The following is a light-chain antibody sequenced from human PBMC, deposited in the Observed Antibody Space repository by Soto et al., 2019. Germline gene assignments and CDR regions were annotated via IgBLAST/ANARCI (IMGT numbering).Light chain of an antibody. CDR3: QQRSDWSSIT. CDR1: QSVSIY. V-gene: IGKV3-11*01. CDR2: DAS. J-gene: IGKJ5*01. Sequence: EIVLTQSPATLSLSPGERATLSCRASQSVSIYLAWYQQKPGQAPKRLIHDASHRATGIPARFSGSGSGTDFTLTISSLAPEDFAVYYCQQRSDWSSITFGQGTRLEIK.